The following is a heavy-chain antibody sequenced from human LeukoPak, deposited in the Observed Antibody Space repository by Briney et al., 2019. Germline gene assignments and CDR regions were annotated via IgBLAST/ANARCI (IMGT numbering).Heavy chain of an antibody. V-gene: IGHV3-23*01. CDR3: ARYYYDSSGRHYYFDY. CDR2: FGGDGKR. Sequence: HPGGSLRLSCVASGFTFSGAAMCWVRQAPGKGLEWVAGFGGDGKRYYAPSVKGRFTISRDDSKNMLYLQMNSLRDEDTAVYYCARYYYDSSGRHYYFDYWGQGTLVTVSS. J-gene: IGHJ4*02. D-gene: IGHD3-22*01. CDR1: GFTFSGAA.